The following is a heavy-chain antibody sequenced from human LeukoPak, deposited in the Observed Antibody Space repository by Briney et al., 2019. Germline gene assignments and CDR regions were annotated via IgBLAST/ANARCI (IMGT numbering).Heavy chain of an antibody. CDR1: GFTFSSYE. V-gene: IGHV3-30*18. J-gene: IGHJ4*02. Sequence: GGSLRLSCAASGFTFSSYEMNWVRQAPGKGLEWVAVISYDGSNKYYADSVKGRFTISRDNSKNTLYLQMNSLRAEDTAVYYCAKARIRGYSYGALDYWGQGTLVTVSS. CDR2: ISYDGSNK. CDR3: AKARIRGYSYGALDY. D-gene: IGHD5-18*01.